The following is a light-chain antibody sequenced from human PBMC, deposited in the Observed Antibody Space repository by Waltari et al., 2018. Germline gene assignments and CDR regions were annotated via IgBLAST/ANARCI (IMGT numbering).Light chain of an antibody. V-gene: IGLV1-44*01. J-gene: IGLJ2*01. Sequence: QSVLTQPPSASGTPGQSVPISCSGGTSTIGINSVNWYQHLPGMSPKPLVDRNDQRPSGVPDRFSGSKSGTSASLAISGLQSEDEADYYCAAWDDSLKARFFGGGTKVTVL. CDR2: RND. CDR3: AAWDDSLKARF. CDR1: TSTIGINS.